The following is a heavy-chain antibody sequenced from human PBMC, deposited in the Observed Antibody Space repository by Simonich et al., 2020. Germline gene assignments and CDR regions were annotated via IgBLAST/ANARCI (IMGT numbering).Heavy chain of an antibody. V-gene: IGHV3-74*01. D-gene: IGHD4-4*01. Sequence: EVQLVESGGGLVQPGGSLRLSCAASGFTFSSYWMHWVRQAPGKGLEWGSLINSYGSSTSDADSVKGRFTISRDNAKNTLYLQMNSLRAEDTAVYYCARDYSNYDAFDIWGQGTMVTVSS. CDR1: GFTFSSYW. CDR3: ARDYSNYDAFDI. J-gene: IGHJ3*02. CDR2: INSYGSST.